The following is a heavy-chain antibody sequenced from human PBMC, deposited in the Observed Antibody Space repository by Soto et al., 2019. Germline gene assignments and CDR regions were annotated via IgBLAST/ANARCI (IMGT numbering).Heavy chain of an antibody. CDR2: ISGSGGST. Sequence: GVSLRLSFAASGFTFSSYSMSWVRQAPGKGLEWVSAISGSGGSTYYADSVKGRFTISRDNSKNTLYLQMNSLRAEDTAVYYCARRSSSWYFDYWGQGTLVTVSS. CDR3: ARRSSSWYFDY. CDR1: GFTFSSYS. D-gene: IGHD6-13*01. J-gene: IGHJ4*02. V-gene: IGHV3-23*01.